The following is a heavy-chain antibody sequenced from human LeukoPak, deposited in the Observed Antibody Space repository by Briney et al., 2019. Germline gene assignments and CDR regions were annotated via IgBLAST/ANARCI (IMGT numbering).Heavy chain of an antibody. Sequence: SETLSLTCTVSGGSISSYYWSWIRQPPGKGLEWIGYIYYSGSTNYNPSLKSRVTISVDTSKNQFSLKLSSVTAADTAVYYCARTAVAGVDYWGQGTLVTVSS. D-gene: IGHD6-19*01. CDR1: GGSISSYY. J-gene: IGHJ4*02. CDR3: ARTAVAGVDY. V-gene: IGHV4-59*01. CDR2: IYYSGST.